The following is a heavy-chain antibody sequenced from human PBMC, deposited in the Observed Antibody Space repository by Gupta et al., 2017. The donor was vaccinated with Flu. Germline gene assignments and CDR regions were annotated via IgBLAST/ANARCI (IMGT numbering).Heavy chain of an antibody. D-gene: IGHD6-13*01. V-gene: IGHV1-3*04. Sequence: QVQFVQSGAEVKKPGASVKVSCKASGYTFSSYAIHWVRQAPGQRLEWMGWINTGIGDTRYSQKFQGRVTITRDTSATTAYMELSSLRSEDTAIYYCARLGYSSTDYWGQGTRGTVSS. CDR3: ARLGYSSTDY. J-gene: IGHJ4*02. CDR2: INTGIGDT. CDR1: GYTFSSYA.